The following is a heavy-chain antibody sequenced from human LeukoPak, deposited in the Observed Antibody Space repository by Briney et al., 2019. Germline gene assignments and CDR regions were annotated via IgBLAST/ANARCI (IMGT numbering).Heavy chain of an antibody. D-gene: IGHD3-10*01. Sequence: PSETLSLTCTVSGGSISSYYWSWIRQPPGKGLEWIGYIYYSGSTNYNPSLKSRVTISVDTSKNQFSLKLSSVTAADTAVYYCARGRTYYYGSGRFDPWGQGTLVTVSS. CDR3: ARGRTYYYGSGRFDP. J-gene: IGHJ5*02. CDR1: GGSISSYY. CDR2: IYYSGST. V-gene: IGHV4-59*12.